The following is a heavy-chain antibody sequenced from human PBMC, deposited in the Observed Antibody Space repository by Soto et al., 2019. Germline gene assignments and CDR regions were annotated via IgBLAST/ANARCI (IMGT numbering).Heavy chain of an antibody. CDR1: GGTFSSYA. CDR3: AGFSSSSPFYYFDY. CDR2: IIPIFGTA. Sequence: QVQLVQSGAEVKKPGSSVKVSCKASGGTFSSYAISWVRQAPGQGLEWMGGIIPIFGTANYAQKFQGRVTITADESTSTAYMELSSLRSEDTAVYYCAGFSSSSPFYYFDYWGQGTLVTVSS. J-gene: IGHJ4*02. D-gene: IGHD6-6*01. V-gene: IGHV1-69*01.